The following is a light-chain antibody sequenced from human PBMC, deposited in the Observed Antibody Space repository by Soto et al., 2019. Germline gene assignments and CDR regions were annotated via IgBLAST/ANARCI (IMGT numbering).Light chain of an antibody. V-gene: IGKV3-20*01. Sequence: EIVMTQSPATLSVSPGERATFSCRASQSVSSNLAWYQQKPGQAPRLLIHGTSSRATGIPDRFSGSGSGTDFTLTISRLEPEDFAVYYCQQYGSSPITFGQGTRLEIK. CDR2: GTS. CDR1: QSVSSN. CDR3: QQYGSSPIT. J-gene: IGKJ5*01.